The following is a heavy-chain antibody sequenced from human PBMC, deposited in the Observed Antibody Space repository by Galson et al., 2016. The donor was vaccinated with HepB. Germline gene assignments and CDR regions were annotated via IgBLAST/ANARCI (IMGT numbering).Heavy chain of an antibody. D-gene: IGHD3-16*02. CDR2: ISYDGKTK. V-gene: IGHV3-30*03. Sequence: SLRLSCAASGFSFSSYVMHWVRQAPGKGLEWVAVISYDGKTKFYGDSMKGRFTISRDNAKNSLFLQMSSLRADDTAVYYCARYRSMDVWGPGTTVTVSS. CDR3: ARYRSMDV. CDR1: GFSFSSYV. J-gene: IGHJ6*02.